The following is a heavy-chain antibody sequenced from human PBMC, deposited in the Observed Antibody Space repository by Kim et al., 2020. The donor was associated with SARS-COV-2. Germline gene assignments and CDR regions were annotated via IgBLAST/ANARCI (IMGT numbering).Heavy chain of an antibody. Sequence: CTVSGDSVKSGDYFWSWIRQRPGKGLEWIGFIYYSGGANYNPSLKSRITMSADMSRNQFSLKLTSVTAVDTAVYYCGRHAAGSSFDYWGQGTVVTVSS. V-gene: IGHV4-31*03. D-gene: IGHD6-13*01. CDR2: IYYSGGA. J-gene: IGHJ4*02. CDR1: GDSVKSGDYF. CDR3: GRHAAGSSFDY.